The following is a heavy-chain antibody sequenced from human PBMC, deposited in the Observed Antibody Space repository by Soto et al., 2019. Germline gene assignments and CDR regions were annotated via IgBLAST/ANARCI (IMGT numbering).Heavy chain of an antibody. CDR3: ETGREGVYGDYFRFYFDY. CDR2: IWHDVSNT. Sequence: QVQLVESGGGVVQPGGSLRLSCAASGFLFSSSAMHWVRQAPGKGLAFVAIIWHDVSNTQYGDSVKCQFIIARANSNNAVYMQLSGMRADDTAIYFCETGREGVYGDYFRFYFDYWGQGYLVTVSS. D-gene: IGHD4-17*01. J-gene: IGHJ4*02. CDR1: GFLFSSSA. V-gene: IGHV3-33*01.